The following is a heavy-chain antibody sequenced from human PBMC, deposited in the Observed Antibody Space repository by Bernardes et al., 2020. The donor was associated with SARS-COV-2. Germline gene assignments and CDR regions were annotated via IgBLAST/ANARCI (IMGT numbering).Heavy chain of an antibody. V-gene: IGHV3-33*01. CDR2: IWYDGSNK. CDR3: ARAELAAAEGFDY. Sequence: GGSLRLSCAASGFTFSSYGMHWVRQAPGKGLEWVADIWYDGSNKYYADSVKGRFTISRDNSKNTLYLQMNSLRAEDTAVYYCARAELAAAEGFDYWGQGTLVTVSS. J-gene: IGHJ4*02. D-gene: IGHD6-13*01. CDR1: GFTFSSYG.